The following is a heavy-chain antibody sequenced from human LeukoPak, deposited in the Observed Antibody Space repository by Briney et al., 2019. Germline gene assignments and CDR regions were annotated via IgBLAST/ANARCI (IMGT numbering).Heavy chain of an antibody. CDR3: ARGAPRYSSKSATFDY. J-gene: IGHJ4*02. CDR2: IYTSGST. D-gene: IGHD6-19*01. V-gene: IGHV4-4*07. Sequence: SETLSLTCTVPGGSISSYYWSWIRQPAGKGLEWIGRIYTSGSTNYNPSLKSRVTMSVDTSKNQFSLKLSSVTAADTAVYYCARGAPRYSSKSATFDYWGQGTLVTVSS. CDR1: GGSISSYY.